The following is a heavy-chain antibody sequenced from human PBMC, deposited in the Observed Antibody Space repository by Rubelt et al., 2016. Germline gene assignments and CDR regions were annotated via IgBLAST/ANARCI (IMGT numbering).Heavy chain of an antibody. D-gene: IGHD2-15*01. J-gene: IGHJ6*02. Sequence: MSWVRQAPGKGLEWVANIKQDGSEKYYVDSVKGRFTISRDNAENSLYLQMNSLRAEDTAVYYCAREGVAATPRGYYYGMDVWGQGTTVTVSS. V-gene: IGHV3-7*03. CDR3: AREGVAATPRGYYYGMDV. CDR2: IKQDGSEK.